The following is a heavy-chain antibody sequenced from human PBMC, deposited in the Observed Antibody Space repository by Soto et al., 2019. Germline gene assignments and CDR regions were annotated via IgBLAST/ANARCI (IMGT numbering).Heavy chain of an antibody. Sequence: PSETLSLTCTVSGGSISSADYDWSWIRQPPGKGLDWIGYIYYSGNTYYNPSLKSRVIVSVDTSKNQFSLKLSSVTAADTAVYYCARASRGYSGSYPPDVMDVWGQGTTVT. V-gene: IGHV4-30-4*08. CDR2: IYYSGNT. CDR1: GGSISSADYD. D-gene: IGHD5-12*01. J-gene: IGHJ6*02. CDR3: ARASRGYSGSYPPDVMDV.